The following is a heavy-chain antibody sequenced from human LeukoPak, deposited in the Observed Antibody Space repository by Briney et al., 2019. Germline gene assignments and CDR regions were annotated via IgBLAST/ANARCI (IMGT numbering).Heavy chain of an antibody. J-gene: IGHJ5*02. D-gene: IGHD6-6*01. CDR2: IYNSEST. V-gene: IGHV4-59*01. Sequence: SETLSLTCTVSGVSISIYYWSWIRQPPGKGPEWIGYIYNSESTYYNPSLKSRVTISLDTSKNQFSLRLNSVTAADTAVYYCARVKGSNWFDPWGQGTLVTASS. CDR1: GVSISIYY. CDR3: ARVKGSNWFDP.